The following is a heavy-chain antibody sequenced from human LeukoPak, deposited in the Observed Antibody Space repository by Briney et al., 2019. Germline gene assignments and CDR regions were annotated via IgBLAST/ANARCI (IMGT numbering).Heavy chain of an antibody. V-gene: IGHV3-53*01. CDR1: GFTVSSNY. D-gene: IGHD3-22*01. CDR2: IYSGGST. Sequence: GGSLRLSCAASGFTVSSNYMSWVRQAPGKGLEWVSVIYSGGSTYYADSVKGRFTISRDNSKNALYLQMNSLRAEDTAVYYCARGYYYDSSGYYQGYFDYWGQGTLVTVSS. CDR3: ARGYYYDSSGYYQGYFDY. J-gene: IGHJ4*02.